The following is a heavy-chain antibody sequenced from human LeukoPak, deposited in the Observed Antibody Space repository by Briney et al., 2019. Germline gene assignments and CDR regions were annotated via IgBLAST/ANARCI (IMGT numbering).Heavy chain of an antibody. Sequence: GGSLRLSCAASGFTFSSYWMHWVRQAPEKGLVWVSRINSDGSSTSYADSVKGRFTISRDNAKNTLYLQMNSLRAEDTAVYYCPRVHADYFPYWYFDLWGRGTLVTVSS. CDR2: INSDGSST. CDR1: GFTFSSYW. V-gene: IGHV3-74*01. CDR3: PRVHADYFPYWYFDL. J-gene: IGHJ2*01. D-gene: IGHD2/OR15-2a*01.